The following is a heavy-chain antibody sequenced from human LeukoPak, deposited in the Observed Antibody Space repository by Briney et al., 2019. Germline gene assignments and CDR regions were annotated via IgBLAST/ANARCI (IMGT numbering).Heavy chain of an antibody. CDR1: GGTFSSYA. D-gene: IGHD3-22*01. J-gene: IGHJ4*02. V-gene: IGHV1-69*01. Sequence: ASVKVSCKASGGTFSSYAISWVRQAPGQGLEWMGGIIPIFGTANYAQKFQGRVTITADESTSTAYMELSSLRSDDTAVYYCASDEGSSGFDYWGQGTLVTVSS. CDR3: ASDEGSSGFDY. CDR2: IIPIFGTA.